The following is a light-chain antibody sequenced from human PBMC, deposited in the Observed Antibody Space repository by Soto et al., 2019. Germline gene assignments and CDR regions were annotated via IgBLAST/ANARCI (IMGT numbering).Light chain of an antibody. CDR3: HQYGSSPQT. J-gene: IGKJ1*01. Sequence: EIVLTQSPGTLSLSLGERATLSCRASQSVSSNYLAWYQQKPGQAPRLLIYGASTRATGIPDRFSGGGSGTDFTLTISRLEPEEFAVYYCHQYGSSPQTVGKGTKVDIK. V-gene: IGKV3-20*01. CDR2: GAS. CDR1: QSVSSNY.